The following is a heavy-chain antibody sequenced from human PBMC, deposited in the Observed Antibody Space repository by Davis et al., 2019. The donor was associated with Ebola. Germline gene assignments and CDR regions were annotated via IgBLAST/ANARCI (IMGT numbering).Heavy chain of an antibody. D-gene: IGHD2-8*02. CDR2: IYDQST. CDR1: GFTVSSNH. J-gene: IGHJ4*02. CDR3: TRVILWWDDEAGGPTTYYFDL. V-gene: IGHV3-53*01. Sequence: GESLKISCTASGFTVSSNHMSWVRQAPGKGLEWVSVIYDQSTAYADAVRGRFTISSDNSKNSLYLQMISLRAEDTATYYCTRVILWWDDEAGGPTTYYFDLWGQGALVTVSS.